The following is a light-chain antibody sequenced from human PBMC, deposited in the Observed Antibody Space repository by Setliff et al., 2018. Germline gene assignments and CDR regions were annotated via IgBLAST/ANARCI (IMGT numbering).Light chain of an antibody. CDR3: LQHSDYPRS. CDR1: QGIDNY. Sequence: DIQMTQSPSAMSASVGDRVIITCRASQGIDNYVAWFQQKPGKAPKRLIYDGSTLQSGVPSRFSGRGFGREFTLTISNLQPEDFATYYCLQHSDYPRSFGQGTK. V-gene: IGKV1-17*03. J-gene: IGKJ1*01. CDR2: DGS.